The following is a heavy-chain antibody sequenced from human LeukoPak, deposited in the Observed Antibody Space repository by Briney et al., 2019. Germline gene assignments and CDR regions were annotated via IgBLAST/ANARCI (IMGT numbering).Heavy chain of an antibody. CDR1: GYTFTGYY. CDR3: AAAPGIAARPSGDL. D-gene: IGHD6-13*01. CDR2: INPNSGGT. Sequence: ASVKVSCKASGYTFTGYYMHWVRQAPGQGLEWMGWINPNSGGTNYAQKFQGRVTMTRDTSISTAYMELSSLRSEDTAVYYCAAAPGIAARPSGDLWGRGTLVTVSS. J-gene: IGHJ2*01. V-gene: IGHV1-2*02.